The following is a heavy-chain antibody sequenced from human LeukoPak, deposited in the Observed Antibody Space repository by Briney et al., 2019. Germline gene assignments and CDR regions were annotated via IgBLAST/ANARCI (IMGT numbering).Heavy chain of an antibody. V-gene: IGHV3-30-3*01. CDR1: GFTFSSYA. Sequence: GGSLRLSCAASGFTFSSYAMHWVRQAPVKVLEWVAVISYDGSNKYYADAVKGRFTISRDNSKNTLYLQTNSLRAEDTAVYYCARDSVLRFLEWLRDNWVDPWGQGTLVTVSS. J-gene: IGHJ5*02. CDR3: ARDSVLRFLEWLRDNWVDP. D-gene: IGHD3-3*01. CDR2: ISYDGSNK.